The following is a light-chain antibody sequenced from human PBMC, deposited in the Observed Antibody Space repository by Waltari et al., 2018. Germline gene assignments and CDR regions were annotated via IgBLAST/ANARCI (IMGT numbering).Light chain of an antibody. CDR1: QSVSSSY. Sequence: EIVLTQSPGTLSLSPGERATLSCRASQSVSSSYLAWYQQKPGQAPRLLIYGASSRATGLPDRFSGSGSGTDFTLTISRLEPEDFAVYYCQQYGSSRGFTFGPGTKVDIK. J-gene: IGKJ3*01. V-gene: IGKV3-20*01. CDR2: GAS. CDR3: QQYGSSRGFT.